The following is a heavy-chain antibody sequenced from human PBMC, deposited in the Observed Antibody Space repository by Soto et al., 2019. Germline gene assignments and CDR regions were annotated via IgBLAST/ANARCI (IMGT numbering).Heavy chain of an antibody. J-gene: IGHJ2*01. Sequence: GRSLRLSCAASGFTFRSYALRWVRQTPGKGLEWVSGISGSGISTHYADSVKGRFTVSRDNSKNTLYLQKNSLRAEDTAVYNCAKEPVGPHWYFELWGRGTLVTVSS. V-gene: IGHV3-23*01. CDR2: ISGSGIST. CDR3: AKEPVGPHWYFEL. CDR1: GFTFRSYA.